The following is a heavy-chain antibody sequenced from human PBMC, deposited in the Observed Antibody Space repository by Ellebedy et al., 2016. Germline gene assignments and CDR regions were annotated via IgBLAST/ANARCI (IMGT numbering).Heavy chain of an antibody. V-gene: IGHV1-69*13. D-gene: IGHD6-19*01. Sequence: SVKVSXXAPGGTFRSYGISWVRQAPGQGLEWMGGIIPSFNTANYAEKFQGKITITADESTSTAYMELSSLRSEDTAVYYCARGRYTSGWYRDPFDIWGQGTMVTVSS. J-gene: IGHJ3*02. CDR2: IIPSFNTA. CDR1: GGTFRSYG. CDR3: ARGRYTSGWYRDPFDI.